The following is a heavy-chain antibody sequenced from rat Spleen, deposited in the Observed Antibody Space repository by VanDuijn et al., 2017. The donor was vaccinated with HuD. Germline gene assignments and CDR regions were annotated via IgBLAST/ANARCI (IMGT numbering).Heavy chain of an antibody. Sequence: DVQLVKSGGGLVQPGRSLKLSCAGSGFTFSDYNMAWVRQAPKKGLEWVASIIYDGSRTYYRDSVKGRSTISRDNAKRTLYLQMDSLRSEDTATYYCARHADYSTYILDGWGQGVMVTVSS. CDR2: IIYDGSRT. V-gene: IGHV5S10*01. CDR1: GFTFSDYN. D-gene: IGHD1-2*01. J-gene: IGHJ2*01. CDR3: ARHADYSTYILDG.